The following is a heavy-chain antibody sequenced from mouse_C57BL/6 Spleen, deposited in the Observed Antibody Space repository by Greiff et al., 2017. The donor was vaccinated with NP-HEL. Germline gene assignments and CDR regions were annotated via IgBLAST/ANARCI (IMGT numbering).Heavy chain of an antibody. Sequence: VQVQQSGPGLVQPSQSLSISCTVSGFSLTSYGVHWVRQSPGKGLEWLGVIWSGGSTAYNAAFISRLSISKDNSKRQVFLKMNSLQADDTAIYYCARNEDDGSVYYAMDYWGQGTSVTVSS. V-gene: IGHV2-2*01. J-gene: IGHJ4*01. CDR3: ARNEDDGSVYYAMDY. CDR2: IWSGGST. CDR1: GFSLTSYG. D-gene: IGHD1-1*01.